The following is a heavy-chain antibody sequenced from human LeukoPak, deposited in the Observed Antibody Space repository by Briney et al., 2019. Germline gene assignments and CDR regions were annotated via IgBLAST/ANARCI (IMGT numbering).Heavy chain of an antibody. CDR2: IWYDGSNK. CDR3: ASAGSGLY. Sequence: PGGSLRLSCAASGFTFSNYPMNWVRQAPGKGLEWVAVIWYDGSNKYYADSVKGRFTISRDNSKNTLYLQMNSLRAEDTAVYYCASAGSGLYWGQGTLVTVSS. V-gene: IGHV3-33*08. CDR1: GFTFSNYP. D-gene: IGHD6-19*01. J-gene: IGHJ4*02.